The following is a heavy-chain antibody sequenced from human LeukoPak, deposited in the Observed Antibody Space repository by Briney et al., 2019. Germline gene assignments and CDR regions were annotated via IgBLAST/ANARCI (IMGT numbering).Heavy chain of an antibody. Sequence: GGSLRLSCAASGFTFSSYSMNWVRQAPGEGLEWVSSISSSSSYIYYADSVKGRFTISRDNAKNSLYLQMDSLRAEDTAVYYCARDRGYSSVFDYWGQGTLVTVSS. CDR2: ISSSSSYI. D-gene: IGHD5-18*01. CDR1: GFTFSSYS. CDR3: ARDRGYSSVFDY. J-gene: IGHJ4*02. V-gene: IGHV3-21*01.